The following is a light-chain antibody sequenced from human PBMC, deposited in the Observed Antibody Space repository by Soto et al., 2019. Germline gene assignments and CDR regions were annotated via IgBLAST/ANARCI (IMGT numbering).Light chain of an antibody. Sequence: QSVLTQPPSVSGAPGQRVTISCTGSSSNIGAGYDVHWYQQLPGTAPKLLIYGNNNRPSGVPDRFSGSKSGTSASLAITGVQADDETDYYCQSYDSSLDVVFGGGTKLIVL. J-gene: IGLJ2*01. CDR1: SSNIGAGYD. V-gene: IGLV1-40*01. CDR3: QSYDSSLDVV. CDR2: GNN.